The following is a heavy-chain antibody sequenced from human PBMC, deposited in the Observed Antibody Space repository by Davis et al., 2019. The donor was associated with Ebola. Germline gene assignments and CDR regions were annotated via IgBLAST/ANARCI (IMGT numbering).Heavy chain of an antibody. CDR3: AKDSVGSSNYYYYGMDV. CDR2: ISGSGGST. Sequence: GESLKISCAASGFTFSSYAMSWVRQAPGKGLEWVSAISGSGGSTYYADSVKGRFTISRDNSKNTLYLQMNSLRAEDTAVYYCAKDSVGSSNYYYYGMDVWGQGTTVTVSS. D-gene: IGHD6-13*01. CDR1: GFTFSSYA. V-gene: IGHV3-23*01. J-gene: IGHJ6*02.